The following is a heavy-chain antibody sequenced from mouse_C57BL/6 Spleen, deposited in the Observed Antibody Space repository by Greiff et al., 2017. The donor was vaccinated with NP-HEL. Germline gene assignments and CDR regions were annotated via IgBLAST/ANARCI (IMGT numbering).Heavy chain of an antibody. CDR3: ARGIDYYAMDY. Sequence: EVQLLESGGGLVKPGGSLKLSCAASGFTFSDYGMHWVRQAPEKGLEWVAYISSGSSTIYYADTVKGRFTISRDNAKNTLFLQMTSLRSEDTAMYYCARGIDYYAMDYWGQGTSVTVSS. CDR2: ISSGSSTI. CDR1: GFTFSDYG. J-gene: IGHJ4*01. V-gene: IGHV5-17*01.